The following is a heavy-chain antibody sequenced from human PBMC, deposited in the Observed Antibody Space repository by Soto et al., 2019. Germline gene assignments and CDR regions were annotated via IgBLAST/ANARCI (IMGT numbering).Heavy chain of an antibody. J-gene: IGHJ6*02. Sequence: SETLSLTCTVAWGSISSGDYHWTWIRQFPGKGLEWIGAIYYSASTYYNPSLVSRLTISVDTSKNKFSLKLTSVTAADTAVYYCARDSRTPSGGLDVWGQGTTVTVSS. V-gene: IGHV4-30-4*01. CDR2: IYYSAST. CDR3: ARDSRTPSGGLDV. CDR1: WGSISSGDYH.